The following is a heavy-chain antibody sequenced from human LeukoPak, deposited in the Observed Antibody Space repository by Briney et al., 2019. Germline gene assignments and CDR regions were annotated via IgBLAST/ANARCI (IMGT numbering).Heavy chain of an antibody. V-gene: IGHV1-8*01. CDR3: ARGKVSSYYYDSSGYQI. D-gene: IGHD3-22*01. CDR1: GYTFTSYD. CDR2: MNPNSGNT. Sequence: ASVKVSGKASGYTFTSYDINWVRQATGQGLEWMGWMNPNSGNTGYAQKFQGRVTMTRNTSISTAYMELSSLRSEDTAVYYCARGKVSSYYYDSSGYQIWGQGTMVTVSS. J-gene: IGHJ3*02.